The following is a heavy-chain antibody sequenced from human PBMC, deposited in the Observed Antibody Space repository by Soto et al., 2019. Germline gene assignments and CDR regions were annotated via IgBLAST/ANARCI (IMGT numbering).Heavy chain of an antibody. Sequence: GASVKVSCKASGYTFINYYIHWVRQAPGQGLEWMGIINPSGGTTTYAQKFQGRVTMTRDTSTSTVYMELSSLRSEDTAVYYCARGPATAPDAYWGLGTLVTVSS. CDR1: GYTFINYY. J-gene: IGHJ4*02. CDR2: INPSGGTT. D-gene: IGHD2-2*01. V-gene: IGHV1-46*01. CDR3: ARGPATAPDAY.